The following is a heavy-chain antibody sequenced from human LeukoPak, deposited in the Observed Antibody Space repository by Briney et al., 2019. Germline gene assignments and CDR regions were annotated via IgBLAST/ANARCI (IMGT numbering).Heavy chain of an antibody. Sequence: GGSLRLSCAASGFTFSSCDMDWVRQAPGKGLEWVSYISGSSSTKYYADSVKGRFFISRDNAKNSLYLQMNSLRAEDTAVYYCARDRKSGEWDLVPWGQGTLVTVSS. CDR2: ISGSSSTK. D-gene: IGHD1-26*01. V-gene: IGHV3-48*01. J-gene: IGHJ4*02. CDR3: ARDRKSGEWDLVP. CDR1: GFTFSSCD.